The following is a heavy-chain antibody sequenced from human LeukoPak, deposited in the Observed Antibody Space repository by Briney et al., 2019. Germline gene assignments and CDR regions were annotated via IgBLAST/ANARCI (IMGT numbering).Heavy chain of an antibody. CDR3: ASGYDWSYILAH. V-gene: IGHV4-61*02. CDR1: GGSISSGSYY. J-gene: IGHJ4*02. Sequence: SETLSLTCTVSGGSISSGSYYWSWIRQPAGKGLEWIGRIYTTGSTNYNPSLKSRVTISVDTSKNQFSLKLSSVTAADTAVYYCASGYDWSYILAHWGQGTLVTVSS. D-gene: IGHD1-7*01. CDR2: IYTTGST.